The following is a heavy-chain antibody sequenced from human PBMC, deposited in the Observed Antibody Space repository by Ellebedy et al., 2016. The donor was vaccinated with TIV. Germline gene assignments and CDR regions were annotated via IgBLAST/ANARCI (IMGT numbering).Heavy chain of an antibody. J-gene: IGHJ4*02. CDR3: AKKKYGEVPLPFDY. D-gene: IGHD2-2*01. Sequence: GESLKISCAASGFTFSSYAMSWVRQAPGKGLEWVSAISGSSSTTWYADSVKGRFNISRDNSKNTLDLQMNSLRAEDTAVYYCAKKKYGEVPLPFDYWGQGTLVTVSS. CDR1: GFTFSSYA. V-gene: IGHV3-23*01. CDR2: ISGSSSTT.